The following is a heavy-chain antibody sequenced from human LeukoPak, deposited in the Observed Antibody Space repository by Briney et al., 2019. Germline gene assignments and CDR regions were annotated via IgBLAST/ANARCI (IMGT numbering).Heavy chain of an antibody. D-gene: IGHD6-13*01. Sequence: ASVKVSCKASGYTFTSYDINWVRQATGQGLEWMGWMNPNSGNTGYAQKLQGRVTMTTDTSTSTAYMELRSLRSDDTAVYYCARDLSSSWYNWFDPWGQGTLVTVSS. CDR1: GYTFTSYD. J-gene: IGHJ5*02. CDR2: MNPNSGNT. CDR3: ARDLSSSWYNWFDP. V-gene: IGHV1-8*01.